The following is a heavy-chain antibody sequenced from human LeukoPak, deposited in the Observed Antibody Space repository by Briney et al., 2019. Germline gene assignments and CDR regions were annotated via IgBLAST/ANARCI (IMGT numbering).Heavy chain of an antibody. CDR1: GFPFSSFS. J-gene: IGHJ1*01. Sequence: GGSLRLSCAASGFPFSSFSMNWVRQAPGKGLEWVSYITSTSSSIYYADSVKGRFTISRDNAKNSLYLQMNSLRAEDTAVYYCASGSSSWYPYFQHWGQGTLVTVSS. D-gene: IGHD6-13*01. V-gene: IGHV3-48*04. CDR2: ITSTSSSI. CDR3: ASGSSSWYPYFQH.